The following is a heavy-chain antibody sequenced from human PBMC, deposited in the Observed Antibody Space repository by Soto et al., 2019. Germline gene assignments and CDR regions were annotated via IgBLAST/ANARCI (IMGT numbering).Heavy chain of an antibody. J-gene: IGHJ4*02. CDR2: IKQDGSEK. CDR1: GFTFSSYW. D-gene: IGHD6-19*01. V-gene: IGHV3-7*01. Sequence: GGSVRLSCAASGFTFSSYWMSWVRQAPGKGLEWVANIKQDGSEKYYVDSVKGRFTISRDNAKNSLYLQMNSLRAEDTAVYYCARDHEAVAEYFDYWGQGTLVTVSS. CDR3: ARDHEAVAEYFDY.